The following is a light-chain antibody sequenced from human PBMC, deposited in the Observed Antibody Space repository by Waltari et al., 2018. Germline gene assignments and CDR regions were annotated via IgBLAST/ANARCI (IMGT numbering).Light chain of an antibody. Sequence: QSVLTQPPSASGTPGQRVIISCSGSSSNIGSNYVYWYQQVPGTAPKLLIYKNNRRPSGVPDRFSGSKSGTSASLAISGLRSEDEADYYCAAWDDSLSGHVVFGGGTKLTAL. J-gene: IGLJ2*01. V-gene: IGLV1-47*01. CDR2: KNN. CDR1: SSNIGSNY. CDR3: AAWDDSLSGHVV.